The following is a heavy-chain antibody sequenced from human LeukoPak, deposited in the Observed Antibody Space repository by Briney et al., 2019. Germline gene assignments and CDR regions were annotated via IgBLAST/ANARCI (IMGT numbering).Heavy chain of an antibody. J-gene: IGHJ4*02. CDR3: AKDIEEWLVKGGGCFDY. D-gene: IGHD6-19*01. CDR1: GLIFSNYA. V-gene: IGHV3-23*01. CDR2: ITGRDGRT. Sequence: PGGSLRLSCAASGLIFSNYAMTWVRQAPGKGLEWVSVITGRDGRTYYADSVKGRFTITRDNSENTLYLQMNSLRAEDTAVYYCAKDIEEWLVKGGGCFDYWGQGTLVTVSP.